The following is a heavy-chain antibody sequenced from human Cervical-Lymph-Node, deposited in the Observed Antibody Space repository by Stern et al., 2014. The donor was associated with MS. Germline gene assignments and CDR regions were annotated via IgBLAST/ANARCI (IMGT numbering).Heavy chain of an antibody. D-gene: IGHD5-18*01. CDR3: ARPGDDTAKYGLDV. V-gene: IGHV5-51*03. Sequence: EVQLEESGAEVKKPGESLKISCKGSGYSFATYWIGWVRQMPGKGLEWMGNFYPGDSDTRYSPSFQGKVTISAAKSISTAYLHWSSLKASDTAMYYCARPGDDTAKYGLDVWGQGTTVTVSS. CDR2: FYPGDSDT. J-gene: IGHJ6*02. CDR1: GYSFATYW.